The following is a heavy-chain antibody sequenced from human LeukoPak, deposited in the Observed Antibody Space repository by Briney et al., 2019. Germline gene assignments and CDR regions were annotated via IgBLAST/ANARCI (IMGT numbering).Heavy chain of an antibody. V-gene: IGHV1-69*04. CDR1: GGTFSSYA. Sequence: SVKVSCKASGGTFSSYAISWVRQAPGQGLEWMGRIIPILGIANYAQKFQGRVTITADKSTSTAYMELSSLRSEDTAVYYCARVLRNGELYYFDYWGQGTLVTVSS. J-gene: IGHJ4*02. CDR3: ARVLRNGELYYFDY. D-gene: IGHD1-7*01. CDR2: IIPILGIA.